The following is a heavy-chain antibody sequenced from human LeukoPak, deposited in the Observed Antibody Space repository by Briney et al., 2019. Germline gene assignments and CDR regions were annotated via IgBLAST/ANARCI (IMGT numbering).Heavy chain of an antibody. CDR2: IRSKAYGGTT. CDR1: GFTFSSYA. V-gene: IGHV3-49*04. CDR3: TRGRSGWPFYYFDY. Sequence: GGSLRLSCAASGFTFSSYAMSWVRQAPGKGLEWVGFIRSKAYGGTTEYAASVKGRFTISRDDSKSIAYLQMNSLKTEDTAVYYCTRGRSGWPFYYFDYWGQGTLVTVSS. D-gene: IGHD6-19*01. J-gene: IGHJ4*02.